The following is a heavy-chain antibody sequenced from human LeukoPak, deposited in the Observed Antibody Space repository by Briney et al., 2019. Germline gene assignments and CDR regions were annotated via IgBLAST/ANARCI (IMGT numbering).Heavy chain of an antibody. D-gene: IGHD3-22*01. CDR3: ARDSGSNGFDI. J-gene: IGHJ3*02. V-gene: IGHV4-30-4*07. CDR2: IYYSGST. CDR1: GGSISSGGYS. Sequence: PSQTLSLTCAVSGGSISSGGYSWSWIRQPPGKGLEWIGYIYYSGSTYYNPSLKSRVTISVDTSKNQFSLKLSSVTAADTAVYYCARDSGSNGFDIWGQGTMVTVSS.